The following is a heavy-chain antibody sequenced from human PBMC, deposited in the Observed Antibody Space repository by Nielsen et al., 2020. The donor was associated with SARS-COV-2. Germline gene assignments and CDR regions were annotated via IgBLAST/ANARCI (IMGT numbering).Heavy chain of an antibody. Sequence: SETLSLTCTVSGGSISSGGYYWTWIRQPPGKGLEWIGSIYYSGSTYYNPSLKSRVTISVDTSKNQFSLKLSSVTAADTAVYYCASGYCSSTSCPTVYYYYYGMDVWGQGTTVTVSS. CDR3: ASGYCSSTSCPTVYYYYYGMDV. CDR2: IYYSGST. D-gene: IGHD2-2*01. V-gene: IGHV4-39*01. J-gene: IGHJ6*02. CDR1: GGSISSGGYY.